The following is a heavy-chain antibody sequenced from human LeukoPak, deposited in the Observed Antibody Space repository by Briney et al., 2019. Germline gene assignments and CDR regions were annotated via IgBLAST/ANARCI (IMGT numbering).Heavy chain of an antibody. D-gene: IGHD3-10*01. J-gene: IGHJ4*02. Sequence: SVKVSCKASGGTFSSYAISWVRQAPGQGLEWLGGIIPIFGTANYAQKFQGRVTITADESTSTAYMELSSLRSEDTAVYYCARSLGVLLWFGESFDYWGQGTLVTVSS. V-gene: IGHV1-69*13. CDR3: ARSLGVLLWFGESFDY. CDR2: IIPIFGTA. CDR1: GGTFSSYA.